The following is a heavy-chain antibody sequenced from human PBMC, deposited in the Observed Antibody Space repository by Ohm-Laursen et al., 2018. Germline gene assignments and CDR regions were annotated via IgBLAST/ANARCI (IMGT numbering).Heavy chain of an antibody. CDR2: ISWNSGSI. CDR3: AKAYYDSDAFDI. J-gene: IGHJ3*02. CDR1: GFTFDEYA. V-gene: IGHV3-9*01. D-gene: IGHD3-22*01. Sequence: SLRLSCTASGFTFDEYAMNWVRQSPGKGLEWVSDISWNSGSIGYADSVKGRFTISRDNAKNSLYLQMNSLGAEDTALYYCAKAYYDSDAFDIWGQGTMVTVSS.